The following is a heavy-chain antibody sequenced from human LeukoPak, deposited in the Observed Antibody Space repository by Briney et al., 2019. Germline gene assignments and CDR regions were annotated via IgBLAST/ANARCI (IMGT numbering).Heavy chain of an antibody. J-gene: IGHJ4*02. D-gene: IGHD1-14*01. V-gene: IGHV3-23*01. CDR3: AKDLPDPKGDY. Sequence: GGSLRLSRAASGFTFSNFAMSWVRQAPGKGLEWVSSISGSGGSTHYADSVKGRFTISRDNSKNTLSLQMNSLGAEDTAMYYCAKDLPDPKGDYWGQGTLVTVSS. CDR1: GFTFSNFA. CDR2: ISGSGGST.